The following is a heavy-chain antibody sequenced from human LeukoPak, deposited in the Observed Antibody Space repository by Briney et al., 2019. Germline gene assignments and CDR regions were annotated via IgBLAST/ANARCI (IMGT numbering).Heavy chain of an antibody. J-gene: IGHJ4*02. Sequence: GGSLRLSCAASGFTFSSYAMSWVRQAPGKGLEWVSAISGSGGSTYYADSVKGRFTISRDNSKNTLYLQMNSLRAEDTAVYYCAKARFSWKDFKNFDYWGQGTLVTVSS. CDR3: AKARFSWKDFKNFDY. CDR2: ISGSGGST. CDR1: GFTFSSYA. V-gene: IGHV3-23*01. D-gene: IGHD6-13*01.